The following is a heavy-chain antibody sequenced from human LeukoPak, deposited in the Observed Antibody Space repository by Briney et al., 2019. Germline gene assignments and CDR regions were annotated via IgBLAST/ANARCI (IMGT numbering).Heavy chain of an antibody. D-gene: IGHD6-19*01. Sequence: SGGTTYYTDSVKGRFTISRDNSKNTLYLQMNGLIAEDTAVYYCAKGNVRRIAVAGTPFDYWGQGTLVTVSS. J-gene: IGHJ4*02. V-gene: IGHV3-23*01. CDR2: SGGTT. CDR3: AKGNVRRIAVAGTPFDY.